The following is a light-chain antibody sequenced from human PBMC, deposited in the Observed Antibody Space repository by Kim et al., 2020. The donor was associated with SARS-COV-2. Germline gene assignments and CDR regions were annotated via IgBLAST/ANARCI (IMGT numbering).Light chain of an antibody. CDR1: QSVSSSN. CDR2: GAS. J-gene: IGKJ2*01. CDR3: QQYGIAPPYT. Sequence: PGERATLACRASQSVSSSNLAWYQQKPGQAPRLLMYGASSRATGIPDRFSGSGSGTDFILTISRLETEDFAVYYCQQYGIAPPYTFGQGTKLEI. V-gene: IGKV3-20*01.